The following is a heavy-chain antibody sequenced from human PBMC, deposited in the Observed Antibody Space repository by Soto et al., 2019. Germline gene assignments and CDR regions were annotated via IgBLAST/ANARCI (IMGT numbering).Heavy chain of an antibody. V-gene: IGHV4-34*01. Sequence: QVQLQQWGAGLLKPSETLSLTCAVYGGSFSGYCWSWIRQPPGKGLEWIGEINHSGSTNYNPSLKSRVTISVDTSKNQLSLQLSSVTAADTAVYYCARGDSSGLAFDYWGQGTLVTVSS. J-gene: IGHJ4*02. CDR3: ARGDSSGLAFDY. D-gene: IGHD3-22*01. CDR1: GGSFSGYC. CDR2: INHSGST.